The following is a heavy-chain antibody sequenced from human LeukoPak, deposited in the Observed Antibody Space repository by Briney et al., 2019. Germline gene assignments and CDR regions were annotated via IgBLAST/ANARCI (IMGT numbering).Heavy chain of an antibody. J-gene: IGHJ5*02. CDR1: GVTFSSSA. Sequence: PGGSLRLSCAAAGVTFSSSAMSWVRQAPGKGLEWVSHISNTGATTYYADSVKGRFTISRDNSKNTLYLQMNSLRAEDTAVYYCASHHGELWGSWFDPWAREPWSPSPQ. CDR3: ASHHGELWGSWFDP. D-gene: IGHD3-10*01. V-gene: IGHV3-23*01. CDR2: ISNTGATT.